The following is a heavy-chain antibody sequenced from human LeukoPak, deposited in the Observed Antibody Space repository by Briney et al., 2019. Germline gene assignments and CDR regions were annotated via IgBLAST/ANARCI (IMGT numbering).Heavy chain of an antibody. CDR1: GGSISSSSYY. D-gene: IGHD2-15*01. J-gene: IGHJ3*02. V-gene: IGHV4-39*07. Sequence: SETLSLTCTVSGGSISSSSYYWGWIRQPPGKGLESIGSIYYSGSTYYNPSLKSRVTISVDTSKNQFSLKLSSVTAADTAVYYCASRYCSGGSCPPGVFDIWGQGTMVTVSS. CDR3: ASRYCSGGSCPPGVFDI. CDR2: IYYSGST.